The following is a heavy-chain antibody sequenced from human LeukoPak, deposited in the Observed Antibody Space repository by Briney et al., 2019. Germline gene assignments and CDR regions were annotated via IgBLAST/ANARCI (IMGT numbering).Heavy chain of an antibody. V-gene: IGHV3-53*01. CDR3: ARVEGYCSSTSCYYYGMDV. CDR2: IYSGVTT. Sequence: PGGSLRLSCAASGFTVSSNYMSWVRQAPGKGLEWVSVIYSGVTTYYADSVKGRFTISRDNAKNSLYLQMNSLRAEDTAVYYCARVEGYCSSTSCYYYGMDVWGQGTTVTVSS. CDR1: GFTVSSNY. D-gene: IGHD2-2*01. J-gene: IGHJ6*02.